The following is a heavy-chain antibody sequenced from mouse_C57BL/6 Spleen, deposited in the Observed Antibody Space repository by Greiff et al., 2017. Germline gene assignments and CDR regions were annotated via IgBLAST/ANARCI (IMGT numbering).Heavy chain of an antibody. CDR3: ARPYYCGSAYFDY. CDR1: GYTFTSYW. Sequence: QVHVKQPGTELVKPGASVKLSCKASGYTFTSYWMHWVKQRPGQGLEWIGNINPSNGGTNYNEKFKSKATLTVDKSSSTAYMQLSSLTSEDSAVYYCARPYYCGSAYFDYWGQGTTLTVSS. J-gene: IGHJ2*01. D-gene: IGHD1-1*01. CDR2: INPSNGGT. V-gene: IGHV1-53*01.